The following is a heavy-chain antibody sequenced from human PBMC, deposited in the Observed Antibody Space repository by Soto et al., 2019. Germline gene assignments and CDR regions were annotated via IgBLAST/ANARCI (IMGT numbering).Heavy chain of an antibody. CDR1: CGSISSYY. CDR3: ARVLRTYYDFWSGSTPYYYYGMDV. CDR2: IYYSGST. J-gene: IGHJ6*02. Sequence: PSETLSLTCTVSCGSISSYYWSWIRQPPGKGLEWIGYIYYSGSTNYNPSLKSRVTISVDTSKNQFSLKLSSVTAADTAVYYCARVLRTYYDFWSGSTPYYYYGMDVWGQGTTVTVSS. D-gene: IGHD3-3*01. V-gene: IGHV4-59*01.